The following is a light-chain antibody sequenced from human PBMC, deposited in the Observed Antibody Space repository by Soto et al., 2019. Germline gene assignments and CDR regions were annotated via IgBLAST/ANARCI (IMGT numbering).Light chain of an antibody. V-gene: IGKV3-15*01. CDR1: QNVANY. J-gene: IGKJ5*01. Sequence: EIVLTQSPATLSLSPGERATLSCRASQNVANYLDWYQQKPGQAPRLLIYGASTRATGIPARFSGSGSGTEFTLTISSLQSEDFAVYFCQRYGSSPLITFGQGTRLEIK. CDR3: QRYGSSPLIT. CDR2: GAS.